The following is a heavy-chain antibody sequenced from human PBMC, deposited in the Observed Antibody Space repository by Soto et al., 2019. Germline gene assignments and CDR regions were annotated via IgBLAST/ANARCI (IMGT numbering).Heavy chain of an antibody. CDR3: ARTTTGRRIIDY. CDR1: GFTFSDYY. D-gene: IGHD1-1*01. Sequence: PGGSLRLSCAASGFTFSDYYMSWIRQAPGKGLEWVSYISSSSSYTNYADSVKGRFTISRDNAKNSLYLQMNSLGAEDTAVYYCARTTTGRRIIDYWGQGTLVTVSS. J-gene: IGHJ4*02. V-gene: IGHV3-11*06. CDR2: ISSSSSYT.